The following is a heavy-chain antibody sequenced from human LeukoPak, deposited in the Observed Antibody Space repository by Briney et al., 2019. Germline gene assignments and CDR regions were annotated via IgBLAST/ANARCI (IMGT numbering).Heavy chain of an antibody. Sequence: SETLSLTCTVSGGSISTSSYYWGWIRQPPGKGLEWIGSIYYSGSTNYNPSLKSRVTISVDTSKNQFSLKLSSVTAADTAVYYCARLRRDGKDAFDIWGQGTMVTVSS. CDR2: IYYSGST. J-gene: IGHJ3*02. D-gene: IGHD5-24*01. CDR3: ARLRRDGKDAFDI. V-gene: IGHV4-39*07. CDR1: GGSISTSSYY.